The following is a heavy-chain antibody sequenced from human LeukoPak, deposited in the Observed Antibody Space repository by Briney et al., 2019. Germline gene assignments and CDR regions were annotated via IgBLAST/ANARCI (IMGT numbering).Heavy chain of an antibody. V-gene: IGHV1-69*05. Sequence: GASVKVSCKASGGTFSSYAISWVRQAPGQGLEWMGRIIPIFGTANYAQKFQGRVTITTDESTSTAYMELSSLRSEATAVYYCASHNWGSSYYFDYWGQGTLVTVSS. CDR1: GGTFSSYA. D-gene: IGHD7-27*01. CDR3: ASHNWGSSYYFDY. J-gene: IGHJ4*02. CDR2: IIPIFGTA.